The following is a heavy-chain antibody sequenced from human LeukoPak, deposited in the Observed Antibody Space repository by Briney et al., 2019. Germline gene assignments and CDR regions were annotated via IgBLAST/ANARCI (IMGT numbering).Heavy chain of an antibody. J-gene: IGHJ4*02. CDR3: ARGRRDDFWSGYYRGAFDY. CDR2: IYSGGST. D-gene: IGHD3-3*01. Sequence: GGSLRLSCAASGFTVSSNYMSWVRQAPGKGLEWVSVIYSGGSTYYADSVKGRFTISRDNSKNTLYLQMNSLRAEDTAVYYCARGRRDDFWSGYYRGAFDYWGQGTLVTVSS. CDR1: GFTVSSNY. V-gene: IGHV3-66*01.